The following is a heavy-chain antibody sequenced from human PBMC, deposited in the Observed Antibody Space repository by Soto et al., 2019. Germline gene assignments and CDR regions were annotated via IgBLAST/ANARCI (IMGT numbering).Heavy chain of an antibody. J-gene: IGHJ6*04. Sequence: GGSLRLSCAASGFTFSSYGMHWVRQAPGKGLEWVAVISYDGSNKYYADSVKGRFTISRDNSKNTLYLQMNSLRAEDTAVYYCAKDRGGYCSSTSCDTTLDVWGKGTTVTVSS. CDR1: GFTFSSYG. D-gene: IGHD2-2*01. CDR3: AKDRGGYCSSTSCDTTLDV. V-gene: IGHV3-30*18. CDR2: ISYDGSNK.